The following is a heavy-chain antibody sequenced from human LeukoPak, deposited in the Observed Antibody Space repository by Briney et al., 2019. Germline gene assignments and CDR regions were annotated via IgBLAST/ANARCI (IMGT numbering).Heavy chain of an antibody. V-gene: IGHV4-31*03. CDR1: GGSISSGGYY. Sequence: SQTLSLTCTVSGGSISSGGYYWSWIRQHPGKGLEWIGYIYYSGSTYYNPSLKSRVTISVDTSKNQFSLKLSSVTAADTAVYYCARASVVPAAYDYWGQGTLVTVSS. J-gene: IGHJ4*02. CDR3: ARASVVPAAYDY. CDR2: IYYSGST. D-gene: IGHD2-2*01.